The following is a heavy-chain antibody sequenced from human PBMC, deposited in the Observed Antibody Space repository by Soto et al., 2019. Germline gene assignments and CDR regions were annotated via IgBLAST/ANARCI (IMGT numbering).Heavy chain of an antibody. CDR1: GGTFSGYA. D-gene: IGHD3-22*01. CDR2: IIPIFGTA. CDR3: ARALLSLVAFYDSSGHQYHVDY. J-gene: IGHJ4*02. Sequence: SVKVSCKASGGTFSGYAISWVRQAPGQGLEWMGGIIPIFGTANYAQKFQGRVTITADESTSTAYMELSSLRSEDTAVYYCARALLSLVAFYDSSGHQYHVDYSAQRTPDTVSS. V-gene: IGHV1-69*13.